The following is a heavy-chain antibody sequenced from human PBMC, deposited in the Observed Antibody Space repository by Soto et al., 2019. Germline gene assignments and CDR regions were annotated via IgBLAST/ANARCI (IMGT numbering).Heavy chain of an antibody. CDR1: GGSISSSNW. CDR2: IYHSGST. Sequence: PSETLSLTCAVSGGSISSSNWWSWVRQPPGKGLEWIGEIYHSGSTNYNPSLKSRVTISVDKSKNQFSLKLSSVTAADTAVYYCARSGSYYDSSGYLPRFDYWGQGTLVTVSS. J-gene: IGHJ4*02. CDR3: ARSGSYYDSSGYLPRFDY. V-gene: IGHV4-4*02. D-gene: IGHD3-22*01.